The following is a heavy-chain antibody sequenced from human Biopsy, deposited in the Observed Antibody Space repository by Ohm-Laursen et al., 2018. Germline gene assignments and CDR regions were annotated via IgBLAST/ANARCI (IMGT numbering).Heavy chain of an antibody. J-gene: IGHJ4*02. V-gene: IGHV4-31*03. CDR3: ARADMVTTIVDY. CDR2: IYHTGST. D-gene: IGHD5-12*01. Sequence: LSLTCTVSGDSISSGGTYWSWIRQFPGKGLEWIAYIYHTGSTYYNPSLKSRLSIAIDTSKNQFSVSLRSVTAADTAVYYCARADMVTTIVDYWGQGTLVTVSS. CDR1: GDSISSGGTY.